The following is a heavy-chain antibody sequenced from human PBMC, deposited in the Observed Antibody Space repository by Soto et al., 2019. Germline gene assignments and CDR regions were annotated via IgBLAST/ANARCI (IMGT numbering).Heavy chain of an antibody. D-gene: IGHD5-12*01. CDR3: ARGQEGVVATH. J-gene: IGHJ4*02. CDR2: VKDGGHT. Sequence: QVQLQQWGAGLLKPSETLSLNCAVTGGSLSGYYWSWIRQPPGKGLEWIGEVKDGGHTNYSPSLRGRGTISSHTSHNQFSLRLTSVTAADTGVYYCARGQEGVVATHWDQGSLVTVSS. CDR1: GGSLSGYY. V-gene: IGHV4-34*01.